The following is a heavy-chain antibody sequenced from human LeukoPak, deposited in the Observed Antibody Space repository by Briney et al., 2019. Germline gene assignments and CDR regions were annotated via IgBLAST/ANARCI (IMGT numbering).Heavy chain of an antibody. Sequence: PSETLSLTCAVSGYSISSGYYWGGIRQPPVKGLEWIGSIYHSGSTYYNPSLKCRVTISVDTSKNQFSLKLSSLTGADTAEYYCARLCGDGYMDYWRQRTVVTVSS. CDR2: IYHSGST. J-gene: IGHJ4*02. CDR3: ARLCGDGYMDY. CDR1: GYSISSGYY. V-gene: IGHV4-38-2*01. D-gene: IGHD5-24*01.